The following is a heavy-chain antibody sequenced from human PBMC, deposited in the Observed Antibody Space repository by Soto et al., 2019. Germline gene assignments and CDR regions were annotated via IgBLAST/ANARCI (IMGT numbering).Heavy chain of an antibody. V-gene: IGHV4-30-4*01. CDR3: ARSPFGGGGYSYGPRGFNPFDI. J-gene: IGHJ3*02. Sequence: SETLSLTCTVSGGSISSGDYYWSWVRQSPGKGLEWIGYIYYSGSTYYNPSLKSRVTMSLDTSKNQFSLELSSVTAADTAVYYCARSPFGGGGYSYGPRGFNPFDIWGQGTMVTVSS. CDR1: GGSISSGDYY. D-gene: IGHD5-18*01. CDR2: IYYSGST.